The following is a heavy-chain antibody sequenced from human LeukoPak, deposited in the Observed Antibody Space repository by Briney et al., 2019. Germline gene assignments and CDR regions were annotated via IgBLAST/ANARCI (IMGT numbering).Heavy chain of an antibody. CDR3: AHRLNQPYSSGLVNWFDP. CDR1: GFSLSTSGVG. Sequence: SGPTLVKPTQTLTLTCTFSGFSLSTSGVGVGWIRQPPGKALEWLALIYWDDDKRYSPSLKSRLTITKDTSKNQVVLTMTNMDPVDTATYYCAHRLNQPYSSGLVNWFDPWGQGTLVTVSS. D-gene: IGHD6-19*01. V-gene: IGHV2-5*02. J-gene: IGHJ5*02. CDR2: IYWDDDK.